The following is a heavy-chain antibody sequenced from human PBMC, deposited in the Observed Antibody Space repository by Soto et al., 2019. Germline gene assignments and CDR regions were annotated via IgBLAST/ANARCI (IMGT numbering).Heavy chain of an antibody. D-gene: IGHD1-20*01. CDR1: GFTVSSNY. Sequence: HPGGSLRLSCAASGFTVSSNYMSWVRQAPGKGLEWVSVIYSGGSTYYADSVKGRFTISRDNSKNTLYLQMNSLRAEDTAVYYCAREEDNWHDLFDYWGQGTLVIVSS. V-gene: IGHV3-66*01. CDR3: AREEDNWHDLFDY. J-gene: IGHJ4*02. CDR2: IYSGGST.